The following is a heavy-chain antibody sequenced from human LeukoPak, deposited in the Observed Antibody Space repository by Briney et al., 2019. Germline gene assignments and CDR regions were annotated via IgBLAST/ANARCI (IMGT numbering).Heavy chain of an antibody. CDR2: IYPGDSDT. V-gene: IGHV5-51*01. D-gene: IGHD3-10*01. CDR1: GYSFTSYW. J-gene: IGHJ4*02. Sequence: GESLKISCKGSGYSFTSYWIGWVRQMPGKGLEWMGIIYPGDSDTRHSPSFQGQVTISADKSISTAYLQWSSLKASDTAMYYCARQTYYYGSGSQTMDYWGQGTLVTVSS. CDR3: ARQTYYYGSGSQTMDY.